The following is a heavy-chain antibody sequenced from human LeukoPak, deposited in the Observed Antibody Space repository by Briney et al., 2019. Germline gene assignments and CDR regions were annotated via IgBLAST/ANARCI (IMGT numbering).Heavy chain of an antibody. V-gene: IGHV3-23*01. J-gene: IGHJ3*02. D-gene: IGHD3-22*01. Sequence: GGSLRLSCAASGFTFSSYAMNWVRQAPGKGLEWVSAISGPGGSTYYADSVKGRFTISRDNSKNTLYLQMNSLRAEDTAVYFCAKDRSVVVYDAFDIWGQGTMVTVSS. CDR3: AKDRSVVVYDAFDI. CDR2: ISGPGGST. CDR1: GFTFSSYA.